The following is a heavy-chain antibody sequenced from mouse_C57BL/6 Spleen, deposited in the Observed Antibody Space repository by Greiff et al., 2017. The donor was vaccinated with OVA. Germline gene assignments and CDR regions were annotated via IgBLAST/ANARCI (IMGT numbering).Heavy chain of an antibody. Sequence: EVKLMESEGGLVQPGSSMKLSCTASGFTFSDYYMAWVRQVPEKGLEWVANINYDGSSTYYLDSLKSRFIISRDNAKNILYLQMSSLKSEDTATYYGARGTTVVEGGYYFDYWGQGTTLTVSS. V-gene: IGHV5-16*01. J-gene: IGHJ2*01. D-gene: IGHD1-1*01. CDR2: INYDGSST. CDR1: GFTFSDYY. CDR3: ARGTTVVEGGYYFDY.